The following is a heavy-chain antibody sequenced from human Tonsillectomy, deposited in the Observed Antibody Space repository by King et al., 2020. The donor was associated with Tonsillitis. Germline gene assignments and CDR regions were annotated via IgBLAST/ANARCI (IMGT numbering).Heavy chain of an antibody. V-gene: IGHV1-69*01. D-gene: IGHD2-8*01. CDR2: IIPIFGIA. Sequence: QLVQSGAEVKKPGSSVKVSCKASGGTLTTYAISWVRQAPGQGLEWMGGIIPIFGIAKYAQKFQGRVAITADESTSTAYMELCSLRSEDTAVYYCARDRGDCTNGVCSYAYYYYMDVWGKGTTVTVSS. J-gene: IGHJ6*03. CDR3: ARDRGDCTNGVCSYAYYYYMDV. CDR1: GGTLTTYA.